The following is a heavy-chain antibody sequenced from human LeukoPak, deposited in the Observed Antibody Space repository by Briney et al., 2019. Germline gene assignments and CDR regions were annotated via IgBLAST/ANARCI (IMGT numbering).Heavy chain of an antibody. CDR1: GFTFSDYY. CDR2: ISSSGSTI. J-gene: IGHJ3*02. Sequence: PGGSLRLSCAASGFTFSDYYMSWIRQAPGKGLEWVSYISSSGSTIYYADSVKGRFTISRDNAENSLYLQMNSLRAEDTAVYYCASESTGREGYNYGSFDIWGQGTMVTVSS. D-gene: IGHD5-24*01. CDR3: ASESTGREGYNYGSFDI. V-gene: IGHV3-11*01.